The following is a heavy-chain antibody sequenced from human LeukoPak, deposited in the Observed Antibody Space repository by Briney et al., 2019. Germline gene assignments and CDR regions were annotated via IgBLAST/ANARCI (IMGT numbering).Heavy chain of an antibody. CDR2: IYSDNT. J-gene: IGHJ4*02. CDR1: GFTGSSNS. V-gene: IGHV3-53*01. Sequence: GGSLRLSCTVSGFTGSSNSMSWVRQAPGKGLEWGSFIYSDNTHYSDSVKGRFTISRDNSKNTLYLQMNSLRAEDTAVYYCARRAGAYSHPYDYWGQGTLVTVSS. CDR3: ARRAGAYSHPYDY. D-gene: IGHD4/OR15-4a*01.